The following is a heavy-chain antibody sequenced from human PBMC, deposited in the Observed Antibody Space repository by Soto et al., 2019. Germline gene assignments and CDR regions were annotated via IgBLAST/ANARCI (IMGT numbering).Heavy chain of an antibody. CDR1: GDSMTNNY. V-gene: IGHV4-59*01. CDR2: VYYNGAT. Sequence: GTLCLTCTVSGDSMTNNYWGWVRQPPGKGLEWIGNVYYNGATNYNPSLKSRVSMSPDPSWNQFLLKVTSVTTTDTAVYYCASAMGDWGSYSYYYGMDVWGQGTMVTVSS. D-gene: IGHD3-16*01. CDR3: ASAMGDWGSYSYYYGMDV. J-gene: IGHJ6*02.